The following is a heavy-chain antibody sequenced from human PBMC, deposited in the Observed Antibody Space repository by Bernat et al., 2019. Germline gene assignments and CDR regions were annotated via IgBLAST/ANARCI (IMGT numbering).Heavy chain of an antibody. CDR1: VGSISSSSYC. CDR3: ARRTRGGYNWYFDY. CDR2: FYYGGST. J-gene: IGHJ4*02. Sequence: QVQLQESGPGLVKPSETLSLTCSVSVGSISSSSYCWGWIRQSPGKGLEWIGNFYYGGSTHYNPSLKSRVIISVDASKNQFSLELSSVTAADTALYYCARRTRGGYNWYFDYWGQGILVTVSS. V-gene: IGHV4-39*01. D-gene: IGHD5-24*01.